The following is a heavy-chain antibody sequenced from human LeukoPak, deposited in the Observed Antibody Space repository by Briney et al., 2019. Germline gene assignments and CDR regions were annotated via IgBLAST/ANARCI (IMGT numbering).Heavy chain of an antibody. Sequence: GGSLRLSCAASGFTFSSYGMHWVRQAPGKGLEWVAFIRYDGSNKYYADSVKGRFTIPRDNSKNTLYLQMNSLRAEDTAVYYCAKSERDYYDSSGYVYYYYMDVWGKGTTVTVSS. J-gene: IGHJ6*03. CDR1: GFTFSSYG. V-gene: IGHV3-30*02. D-gene: IGHD3-22*01. CDR2: IRYDGSNK. CDR3: AKSERDYYDSSGYVYYYYMDV.